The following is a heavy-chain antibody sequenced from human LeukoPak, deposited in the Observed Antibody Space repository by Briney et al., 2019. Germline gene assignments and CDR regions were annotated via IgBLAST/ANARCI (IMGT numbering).Heavy chain of an antibody. CDR3: TRNSGWYGLS. CDR2: IDYDGGSG. CDR1: GFTLSSYE. J-gene: IGHJ1*01. D-gene: IGHD6-19*01. V-gene: IGHV3-23*01. Sequence: GGSLRLSCTVSGFTLSSYEMSWIRQAPGKGLEWVSSIDYDGGSGHYADSVKGRFTISRDNSNNTLFLHLNSLRGEDTAVYYCTRNSGWYGLSWGQGALVTVSS.